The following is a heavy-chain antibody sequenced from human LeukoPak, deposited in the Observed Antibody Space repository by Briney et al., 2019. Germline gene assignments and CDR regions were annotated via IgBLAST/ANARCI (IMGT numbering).Heavy chain of an antibody. D-gene: IGHD5-18*01. Sequence: PERSLRLSCAASGFTFNTYGMHWVRQAPGKGLEWVAVISYDASNKNYADPVKGRFTISRDYSKNTVYLQMNSLRAEDTAVYFCAKGVGGYTIGYYFDYWGQGTPVTVSS. CDR3: AKGVGGYTIGYYFDY. CDR2: ISYDASNK. CDR1: GFTFNTYG. J-gene: IGHJ4*02. V-gene: IGHV3-30*18.